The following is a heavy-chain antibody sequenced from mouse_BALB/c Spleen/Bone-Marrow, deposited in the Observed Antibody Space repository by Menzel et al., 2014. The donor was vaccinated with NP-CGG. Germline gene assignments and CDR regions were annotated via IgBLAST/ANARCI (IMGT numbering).Heavy chain of an antibody. Sequence: VQLQQSGAELVKPGASVKLSCTASGFNIKDTYMHWVKQRPEQGLEWIGRIDPANGNTKYDPKFQGKATITADTSSNTAYLQLSSLTSEDTAVYYCAAYYYDSSYEFAYWGQGTLVTVSA. CDR3: AAYYYDSSYEFAY. V-gene: IGHV14-3*02. CDR1: GFNIKDTY. D-gene: IGHD1-1*01. CDR2: IDPANGNT. J-gene: IGHJ3*01.